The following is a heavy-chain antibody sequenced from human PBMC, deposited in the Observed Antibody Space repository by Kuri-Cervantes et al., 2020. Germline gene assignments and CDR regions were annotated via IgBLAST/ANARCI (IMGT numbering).Heavy chain of an antibody. Sequence: SETLSLTCAVYGGTFSGYYWSWIRQPPGKGLEWIGEINHSGSTNYNPSLKSRVTISVDTSKNQFSLKLSSVTAADTAVYYCASQAQLPAKSGDYWGQGTLVTVSS. D-gene: IGHD2-2*01. CDR2: INHSGST. CDR1: GGTFSGYY. V-gene: IGHV4-34*01. J-gene: IGHJ4*02. CDR3: ASQAQLPAKSGDY.